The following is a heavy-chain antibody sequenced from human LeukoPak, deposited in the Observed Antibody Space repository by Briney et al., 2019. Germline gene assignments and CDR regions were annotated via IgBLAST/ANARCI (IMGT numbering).Heavy chain of an antibody. CDR1: GFTFSSCG. CDR2: ISYEGSNK. CDR3: AKEGGYGDYLDY. J-gene: IGHJ4*02. D-gene: IGHD3-10*01. Sequence: GGSLRLSCAASGFTFSSCGMHWVRQAPGKGLEWVAVISYEGSNKYYADSVKGRFTISRDNSKNTLYLQMNSLRAEDTAVYYCAKEGGYGDYLDYWGQGTLVTVSS. V-gene: IGHV3-30*18.